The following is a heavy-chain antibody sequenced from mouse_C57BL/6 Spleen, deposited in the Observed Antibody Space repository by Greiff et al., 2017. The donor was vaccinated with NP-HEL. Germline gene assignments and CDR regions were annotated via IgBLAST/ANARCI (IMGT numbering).Heavy chain of an antibody. CDR2: INYDGSST. V-gene: IGHV5-16*01. Sequence: EVKLVESEGGLVQPGSSMKLSCTASGFTFSDYYMAWVRQVPEKGLEWVANINYDGSSTYYLDSLKSRFIISRDNAKNILYLQMSSLKSEDTATYYCARDLYGSSYFDYWGQGTTLTVSS. CDR1: GFTFSDYY. D-gene: IGHD1-1*01. CDR3: ARDLYGSSYFDY. J-gene: IGHJ2*01.